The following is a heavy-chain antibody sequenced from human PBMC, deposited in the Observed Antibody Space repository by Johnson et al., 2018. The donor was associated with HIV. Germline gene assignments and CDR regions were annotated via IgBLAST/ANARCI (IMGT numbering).Heavy chain of an antibody. D-gene: IGHD1-26*01. Sequence: QVQLVESGGGVVQPGRSLRLSCSASGFTFSNYGMQWVRQAPGKGLEWVAVISYDGDNEYYADSVKGRFTISRDNSKNTLYLQVNSLRPVDTAVYYCAKNNQVWGLLPVDAFDIWGQGTLITVSS. V-gene: IGHV3-30*18. CDR2: ISYDGDNE. CDR1: GFTFSNYG. J-gene: IGHJ3*02. CDR3: AKNNQVWGLLPVDAFDI.